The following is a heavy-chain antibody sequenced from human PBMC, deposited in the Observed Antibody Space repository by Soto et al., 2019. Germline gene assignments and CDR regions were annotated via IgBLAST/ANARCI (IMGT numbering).Heavy chain of an antibody. CDR1: GGTFSKYS. Sequence: QVQLVQSGAEVEKPGSSVKVSCKASGGTFSKYSITWVRQAPGQGLEWMGGIIPIFGITNYAQKFQGRVTITADKSTNTVYMELSSLRSEDTAVYYCALGRNGGYGDYVPFDYWGQGTLVTVSS. CDR2: IIPIFGIT. CDR3: ALGRNGGYGDYVPFDY. D-gene: IGHD4-17*01. J-gene: IGHJ4*02. V-gene: IGHV1-69*17.